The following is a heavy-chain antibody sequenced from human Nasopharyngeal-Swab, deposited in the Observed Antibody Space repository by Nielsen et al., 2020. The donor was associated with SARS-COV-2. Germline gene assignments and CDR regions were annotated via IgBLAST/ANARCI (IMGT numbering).Heavy chain of an antibody. J-gene: IGHJ2*01. CDR2: ISYSGIT. V-gene: IGHV4-31*03. CDR1: GGSITSGGYY. D-gene: IGHD3-3*02. CDR3: ASTFSRSYWYFDL. Sequence: SETLSLTCTVSGGSITSGGYYWSWIRQPPGEGLEWIGYISYSGITYYNSSLKSRVIISVDTSKNQFYLNLSSVTAADTAVYYCASTFSRSYWYFDLWGRGTLVTVSS.